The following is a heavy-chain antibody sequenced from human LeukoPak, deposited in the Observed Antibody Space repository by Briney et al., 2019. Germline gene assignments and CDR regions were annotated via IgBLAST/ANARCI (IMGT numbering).Heavy chain of an antibody. Sequence: GGSLRLSCAASGFTVSSNYMSWVRQAPGKGLEWVSFIYSGGSTCYADSVKGRFTISSDTFRDTLYLQMNSLRAADTAVYHCVKSAGKDGYRDVFDIWGQGTVVTVSS. CDR2: IYSGGST. D-gene: IGHD5-24*01. CDR3: VKSAGKDGYRDVFDI. CDR1: GFTVSSNY. V-gene: IGHV3-53*01. J-gene: IGHJ3*02.